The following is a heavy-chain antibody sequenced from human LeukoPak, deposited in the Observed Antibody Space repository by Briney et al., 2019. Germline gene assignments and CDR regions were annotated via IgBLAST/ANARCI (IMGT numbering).Heavy chain of an antibody. CDR3: ARHWNDDPYFDS. CDR1: GGSTSSYY. J-gene: IGHJ4*02. V-gene: IGHV4-59*01. D-gene: IGHD1-1*01. CDR2: IYNSGST. Sequence: SETLSLTCTVSGGSTSSYYWSWIRQPPGKGQEWIGYIYNSGSTNYNPSLKSRVTISVDTSKNQFSLKLSSVTAADTAVYYCARHWNDDPYFDSWGQGTLVTVSS.